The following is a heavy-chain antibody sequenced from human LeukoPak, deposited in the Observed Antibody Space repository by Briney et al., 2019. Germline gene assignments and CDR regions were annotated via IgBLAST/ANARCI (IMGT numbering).Heavy chain of an antibody. Sequence: ASVKVSCKASGYTFTSYGISWVRQAPGQGREWMGWISAYNGNTSYAQKFQGRVTMTTDTSTSTAYMELRSLRYDDTAVYYCARDLDYGDYGNWFDPWGQGTLVTVSS. J-gene: IGHJ5*02. CDR1: GYTFTSYG. CDR2: ISAYNGNT. CDR3: ARDLDYGDYGNWFDP. V-gene: IGHV1-18*01. D-gene: IGHD4-17*01.